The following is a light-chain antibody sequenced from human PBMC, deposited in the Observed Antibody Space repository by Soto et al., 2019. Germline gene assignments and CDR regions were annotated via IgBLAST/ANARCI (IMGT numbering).Light chain of an antibody. CDR1: QSVSSTY. CDR2: GAS. J-gene: IGKJ5*01. V-gene: IGKV3-20*01. CDR3: QQYDNSLIT. Sequence: EIVLTQSPGTLSLSPGERATLSCRASQSVSSTYLAWYQHKSGQAPRLLIYGASSRATGIPDRFSGSGSGTDFTLTISRLEPEDFAVYYCQQYDNSLITFGQGTRLEIK.